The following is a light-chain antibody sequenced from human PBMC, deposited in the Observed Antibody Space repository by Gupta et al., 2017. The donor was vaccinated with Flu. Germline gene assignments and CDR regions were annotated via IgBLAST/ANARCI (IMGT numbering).Light chain of an antibody. J-gene: IGKJ1*01. V-gene: IGKV2-28*01. CDR2: LGS. Sequence: DIVMTQSPLSLPVTPGEPASISCRTSQSRLHSNGYNYLDWYLQKPGQSPQLLIYLGSNRASGVPDRFSGSGSGTDFTLKISGVEAEDVGVYYCKQAVQTPRTFGQGTNVQIK. CDR1: QSRLHSNGYNY. CDR3: KQAVQTPRT.